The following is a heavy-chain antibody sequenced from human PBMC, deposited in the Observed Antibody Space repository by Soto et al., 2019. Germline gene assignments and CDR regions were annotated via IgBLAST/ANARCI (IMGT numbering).Heavy chain of an antibody. CDR1: GFTFDDYA. D-gene: IGHD2-15*01. CDR2: IDWNSGSL. CDR3: AKDGYGWREFDY. Sequence: PGGSLRLSCAASGFTFDDYAMHWVRQAPGKGLEWVSGIDWNSGSLGYADSVKGRFTISRDNAKNSLYLQMSSLRAEDTALYYCAKDGYGWREFDYWGQGTLVTVSS. J-gene: IGHJ4*02. V-gene: IGHV3-9*01.